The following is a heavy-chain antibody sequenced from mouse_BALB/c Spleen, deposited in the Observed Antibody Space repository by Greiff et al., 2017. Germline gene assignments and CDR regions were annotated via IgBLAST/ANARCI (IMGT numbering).Heavy chain of an antibody. CDR2: IDPANGNT. CDR3: ARSRGYYAMDY. Sequence: EVKLQESGAELVKPGASVKLSCIASGFNIKDTYMHWVKQRPEQGLEWIGRIDPANGNTKYDPKFQGKATITADTSSNTAYLQLSSLTSEDTAVYYCARSRGYYAMDYWGQGTSVTVSS. J-gene: IGHJ4*01. CDR1: GFNIKDTY. V-gene: IGHV14-3*02.